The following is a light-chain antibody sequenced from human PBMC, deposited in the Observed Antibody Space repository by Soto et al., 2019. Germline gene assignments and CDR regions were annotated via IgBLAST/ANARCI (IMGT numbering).Light chain of an antibody. CDR2: GAS. CDR3: QKYGSSPLT. Sequence: DILMTQSPATLSLSPGERATLTCRASQSVSSSYLACYQQKPGQAPRLLIYGASSRSTGIPDRFSGSGSGTDFTLTISSLEPEDFAVYYCQKYGSSPLTFGGGTKVEIK. V-gene: IGKV3-20*01. CDR1: QSVSSSY. J-gene: IGKJ4*01.